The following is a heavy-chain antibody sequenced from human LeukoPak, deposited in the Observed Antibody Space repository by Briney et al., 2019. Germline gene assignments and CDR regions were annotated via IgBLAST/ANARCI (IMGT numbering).Heavy chain of an antibody. Sequence: ASVKVSCKASGYTFTGYYIHSVRQAPGQGLEWMGRINPNSGGTNYAQKLQGRVTMTRDTSISTDYMELSRLKSDDTAVYYCARNPCGGGTCYNDYWGQGTLVTVSS. J-gene: IGHJ4*02. CDR1: GYTFTGYY. V-gene: IGHV1-2*06. CDR3: ARNPCGGGTCYNDY. D-gene: IGHD2-15*01. CDR2: INPNSGGT.